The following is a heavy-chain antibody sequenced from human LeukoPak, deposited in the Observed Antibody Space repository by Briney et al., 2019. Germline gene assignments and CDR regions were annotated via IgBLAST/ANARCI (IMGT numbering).Heavy chain of an antibody. CDR3: ARHYYGSGSYYYYYYMDV. V-gene: IGHV5-51*01. Sequence: GESLKISCQASGYTFAKYWIGWVRQMPGKGLEWMGIIYPGDSDTRYSPSFQGQVTISADKSISTAYLQWSSLKASDTAMYYCARHYYGSGSYYYYYYMDVWGKGTTVTVSS. J-gene: IGHJ6*03. CDR2: IYPGDSDT. CDR1: GYTFAKYW. D-gene: IGHD3-10*01.